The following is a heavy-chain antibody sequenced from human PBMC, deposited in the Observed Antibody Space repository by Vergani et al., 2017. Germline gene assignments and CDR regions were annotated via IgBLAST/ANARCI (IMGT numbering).Heavy chain of an antibody. V-gene: IGHV7-4-1*02. J-gene: IGHJ4*02. CDR1: GYTFTTDA. Sequence: QVHLVQSGSELKKPGASVKVSCKASGYTFTTDAMNWVRQAPGQGREGWGWINTNTWNPTYAQVFTGRFVFSLDTSGSTAYLQISSLKAEDTAVYYCARYNSGGYDYWGQGTLVTVSS. CDR3: ARYNSGGYDY. D-gene: IGHD6-19*01. CDR2: INTNTWNP.